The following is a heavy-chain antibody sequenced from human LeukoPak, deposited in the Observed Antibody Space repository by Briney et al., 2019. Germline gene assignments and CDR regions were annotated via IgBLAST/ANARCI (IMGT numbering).Heavy chain of an antibody. CDR3: VKDSRYSGSYYDFDY. D-gene: IGHD1-26*01. V-gene: IGHV3-23*01. J-gene: IGHJ4*02. CDR2: ISGSGGST. Sequence: ETLSLTCAVSGGSISSSNWWSWVRQAPGKGLEWVSGISGSGGSTYYADSVKGRFTISRDNSKNTLFVQMNSLRADDTAVYYCVKDSRYSGSYYDFDYWGQGTLVTVSS. CDR1: GGSISSSN.